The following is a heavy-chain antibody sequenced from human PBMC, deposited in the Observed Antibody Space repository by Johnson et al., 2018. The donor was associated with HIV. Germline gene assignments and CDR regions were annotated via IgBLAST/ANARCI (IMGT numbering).Heavy chain of an antibody. D-gene: IGHD4-17*01. CDR2: ISSNGGST. J-gene: IGHJ3*02. CDR1: GFTFSSYA. Sequence: VQLVESGGGLVQPGGSLRLSCAASGFTFSSYAMHWVRQAPGKGLEYVSAISSNGGSTYYANSVKGRFTISRDNSKNTLYLQMGSLGAEDMAVYYCAREDGEQNAVDIWGQGTMVTVSS. CDR3: AREDGEQNAVDI. V-gene: IGHV3-64*01.